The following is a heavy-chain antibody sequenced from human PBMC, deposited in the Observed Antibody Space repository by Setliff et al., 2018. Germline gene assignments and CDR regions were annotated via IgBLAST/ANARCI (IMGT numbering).Heavy chain of an antibody. CDR3: ARGSVVQGFDY. V-gene: IGHV3-NL1*01. D-gene: IGHD3-10*01. J-gene: IGHJ4*02. Sequence: GGSLRLSCAASGFMFGSYAMHWVRQAPGKGLEWISLLYDDGSKFYADSVKGRFTISRDNAKNSLYLQMNSLRAEDTAVYYCARGSVVQGFDYWGQGTLVTVSS. CDR2: LYDDGSK. CDR1: GFMFGSYA.